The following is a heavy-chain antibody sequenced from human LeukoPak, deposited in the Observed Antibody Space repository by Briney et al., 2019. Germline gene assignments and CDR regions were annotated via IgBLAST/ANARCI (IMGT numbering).Heavy chain of an antibody. D-gene: IGHD5-24*01. Sequence: PGGSLRLSCAASGFNFDDYAMHWVRQAPGRGLEWVSGINWKTGNGIYADSVKGRFTISRDNAKNSLYLQMSSLRAEDTALYYCTRRAARWQFDLWGRGTLLTVFS. J-gene: IGHJ2*01. CDR2: INWKTGNG. CDR1: GFNFDDYA. CDR3: TRRAARWQFDL. V-gene: IGHV3-9*01.